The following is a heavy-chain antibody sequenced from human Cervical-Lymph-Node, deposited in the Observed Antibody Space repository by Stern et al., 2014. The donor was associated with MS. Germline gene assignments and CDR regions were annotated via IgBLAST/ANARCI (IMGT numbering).Heavy chain of an antibody. CDR3: VKDISERHYYFDS. V-gene: IGHV3-9*01. Sequence: EVQLLESGGGSVQPGRSLRLSCAASGFTFDDCAMHWVRQAPGKGLEWLSGISWNSNNIGYADSVRGRFTISRDNAKNSLYLQMNGLRPEDTALYYCVKDISERHYYFDSWGEGTLVTVSS. J-gene: IGHJ4*02. D-gene: IGHD3-16*02. CDR2: ISWNSNNI. CDR1: GFTFDDCA.